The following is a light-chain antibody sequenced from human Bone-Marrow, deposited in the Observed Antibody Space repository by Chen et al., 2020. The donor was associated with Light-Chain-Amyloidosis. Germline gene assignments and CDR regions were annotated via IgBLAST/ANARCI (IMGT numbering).Light chain of an antibody. J-gene: IGLJ2*01. CDR1: DLPTKY. V-gene: IGLV3-25*03. Sequence: SYELNQPPSVSVSPGQTARITCSGDDLPTKYEYWYQHTSCQDPVLVLHRDTERPSGISERFSGSSAGTTATLTISGVQSEDEADYHCQSADSIGTYEVIFGGGTKLSVL. CDR2: RDT. CDR3: QSADSIGTYEVI.